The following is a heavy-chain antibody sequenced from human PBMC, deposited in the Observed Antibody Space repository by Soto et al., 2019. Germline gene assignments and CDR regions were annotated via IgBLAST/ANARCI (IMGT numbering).Heavy chain of an antibody. J-gene: IGHJ6*02. CDR2: IWYDGSNK. Sequence: GGSLRLSCAASGFTFSSYGMHWVRQAPGKGLEWVAVIWYDGSNKYYADSVKGRFTISRDNSKNTLYLQMNSLRAEDTAVYYCARDPLGDWNYGGITSYYGMDVWGQGTTVTVSS. D-gene: IGHD1-7*01. V-gene: IGHV3-33*01. CDR3: ARDPLGDWNYGGITSYYGMDV. CDR1: GFTFSSYG.